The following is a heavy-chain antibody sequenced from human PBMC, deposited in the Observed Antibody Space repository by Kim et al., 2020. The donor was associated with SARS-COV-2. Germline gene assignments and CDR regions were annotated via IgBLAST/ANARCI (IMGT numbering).Heavy chain of an antibody. CDR1: GFTFSSYW. D-gene: IGHD2-2*01. V-gene: IGHV3-7*01. CDR3: ARESGYCSSTSCPSGYSYGLDDAFDI. CDR2: IKQDGSEK. Sequence: GGSLRLSCAASGFTFSSYWMSWVRQAPGKGLEWVANIKQDGSEKYYVDSVKGRFTISRDNAKNSLYLQMNSLRAEDTAVYYCARESGYCSSTSCPSGYSYGLDDAFDIWGQGTMVTVSS. J-gene: IGHJ3*02.